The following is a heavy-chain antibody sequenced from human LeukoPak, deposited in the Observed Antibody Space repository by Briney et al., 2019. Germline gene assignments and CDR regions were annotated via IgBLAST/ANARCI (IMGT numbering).Heavy chain of an antibody. D-gene: IGHD1-7*01. J-gene: IGHJ4*02. Sequence: GWALRLSCAGSGFIFSSYAMHWVRQAPGKGVDYVSAISSNGGSTYYANCVKGRFTISRDNSKNTLYLQMGSLRTEDMAVYYCARECNWNYRYFDYWCQGTLVTVSS. CDR2: ISSNGGST. CDR3: ARECNWNYRYFDY. V-gene: IGHV3-64*01. CDR1: GFIFSSYA.